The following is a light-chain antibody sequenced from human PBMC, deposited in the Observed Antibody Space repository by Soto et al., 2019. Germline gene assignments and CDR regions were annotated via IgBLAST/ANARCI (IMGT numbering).Light chain of an antibody. CDR1: QSINNW. V-gene: IGKV1-5*01. Sequence: DIQMTQSPSTLSASVGDRVTITCRASQSINNWLAWHQQKPGKAPKLLIFDASSLESGVPSRFSGSGSGTEFTLTISRLQPADFATYYCQQYKSPWTFGQGTKVEIK. J-gene: IGKJ1*01. CDR2: DAS. CDR3: QQYKSPWT.